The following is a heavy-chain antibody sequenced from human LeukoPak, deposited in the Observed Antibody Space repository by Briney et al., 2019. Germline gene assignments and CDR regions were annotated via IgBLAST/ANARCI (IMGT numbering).Heavy chain of an antibody. V-gene: IGHV3-48*03. J-gene: IGHJ4*02. CDR2: ISSSGTTI. D-gene: IGHD6-13*01. CDR1: GFTFTSYE. CDR3: ATDSSSWCYFDY. Sequence: PGGSLRLSCAASGFTFTSYEMNWVRQAPGKGVEWVSYISSSGTTIYYADSVKGRFTISRDNAKNSLYLQMTSLRAEDTAIYYCATDSSSWCYFDYWGQGSLVTVSS.